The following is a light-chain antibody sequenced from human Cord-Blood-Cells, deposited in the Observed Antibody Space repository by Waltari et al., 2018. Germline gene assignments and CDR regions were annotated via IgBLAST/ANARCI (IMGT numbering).Light chain of an antibody. J-gene: IGLJ3*02. CDR1: SSDVCGSNY. V-gene: IGLV2-11*01. CDR3: CSYAGSSWV. CDR2: DVS. Sequence: QSALTQPRSVSGSPGQSVTISCTGTSSDVCGSNYVSWYQQHPGKAPKLMIYDVSKRPSGVPDRFSGSKSGNTASLTISGLQAEDEADYYCCSYAGSSWVFGGGTKLTVL.